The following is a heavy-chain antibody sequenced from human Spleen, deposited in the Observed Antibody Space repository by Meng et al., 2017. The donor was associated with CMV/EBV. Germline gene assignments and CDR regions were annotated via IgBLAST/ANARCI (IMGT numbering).Heavy chain of an antibody. D-gene: IGHD3-22*01. CDR3: ARNGHYSLDS. CDR2: LHHSGTT. V-gene: IGHV4-4*02. Sequence: LTFAVSGGSFSIDYWWSWVRQTPGKGLQWLGELHHSGTTTYNPSLNSRVTFSLDKSKNEFSLKLTSVTVADTAVYYCARNGHYSLDSWSQGTLVTVSS. J-gene: IGHJ4*02. CDR1: GGSFSIDYW.